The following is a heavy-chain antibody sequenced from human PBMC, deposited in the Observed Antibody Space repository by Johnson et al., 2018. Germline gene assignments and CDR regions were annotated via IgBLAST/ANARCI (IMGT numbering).Heavy chain of an antibody. Sequence: VQLVQSGGGLVQPGGSLRLSCAASGFTFSNYAMSWVRQAPGKGLAWVSVISGSGGSTYYADSVKGRFIISRDNSRNTMYLQMNSLRAEDTAVYYCAKHLSGVNSAFDIWGQGTMVTVSS. D-gene: IGHD3-3*01. CDR1: GFTFSNYA. CDR2: ISGSGGST. J-gene: IGHJ3*02. CDR3: AKHLSGVNSAFDI. V-gene: IGHV3-23*04.